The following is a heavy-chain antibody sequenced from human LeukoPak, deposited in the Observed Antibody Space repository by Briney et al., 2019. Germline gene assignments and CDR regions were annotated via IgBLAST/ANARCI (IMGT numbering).Heavy chain of an antibody. J-gene: IGHJ5*02. CDR1: GFTFSSYA. CDR2: ISYDGSNK. V-gene: IGHV3-30-3*01. D-gene: IGHD3-10*01. Sequence: GGSLRLSCAASGFTFSSYAMHWVRQAPGKGLEWVAVISYDGSNKYYADSVKGRFTISRDNSKNTLYLQMNSLRAEDTAVYYCARGSRFGELFNSYQPNWFDPWGQGTLVTDSS. CDR3: ARGSRFGELFNSYQPNWFDP.